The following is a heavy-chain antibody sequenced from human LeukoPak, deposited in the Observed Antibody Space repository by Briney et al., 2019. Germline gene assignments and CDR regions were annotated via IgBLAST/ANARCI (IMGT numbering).Heavy chain of an antibody. CDR1: GFTFSSYG. V-gene: IGHV3-30*18. D-gene: IGHD6-13*01. CDR3: AKEYMLLWQQSNTYYGMDV. J-gene: IGHJ6*02. Sequence: GGSLRLSCAASGFTFSSYGMHWVRQAPGKGLEWVAVISYDGSNKYYADSVKGRFTISRDNSKNTLYLQMNSLRAEDTAVYYCAKEYMLLWQQSNTYYGMDVWGQGTTVTVSS. CDR2: ISYDGSNK.